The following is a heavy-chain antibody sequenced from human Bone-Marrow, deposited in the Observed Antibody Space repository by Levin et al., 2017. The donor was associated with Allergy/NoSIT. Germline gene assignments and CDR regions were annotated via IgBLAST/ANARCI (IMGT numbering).Heavy chain of an antibody. CDR2: IRSKADGEAT. CDR1: GFPFRDYA. Sequence: AGGSLRLSCTTSGFPFRDYAMSWFRQAPGKGLEWVGFIRSKADGEATEYAASVKGRFTISRDDSKSIAYLQMNSLKIEDTAVYYCTRDRPIDYWGQGTLVTVSS. V-gene: IGHV3-49*03. J-gene: IGHJ4*02. CDR3: TRDRPIDY.